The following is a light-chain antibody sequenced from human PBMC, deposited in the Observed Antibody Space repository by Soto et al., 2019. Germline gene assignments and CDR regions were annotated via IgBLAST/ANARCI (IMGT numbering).Light chain of an antibody. V-gene: IGKV3-11*01. J-gene: IGKJ4*01. CDR3: QQHSHWLI. Sequence: EIVLTQSPATLSLSPGERATLSCRASQSVGSFLGWYQQKPGQAPRLLIYDTSNRVTGIPARFSGSGSGTDFTLTISSLEPEDFAVYYCQQHSHWLIFGGGTKVEIK. CDR2: DTS. CDR1: QSVGSF.